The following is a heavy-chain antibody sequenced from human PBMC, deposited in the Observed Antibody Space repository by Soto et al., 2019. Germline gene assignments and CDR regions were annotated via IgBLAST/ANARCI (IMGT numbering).Heavy chain of an antibody. V-gene: IGHV4-59*01. CDR1: GASIYGYY. Sequence: SETLSLTCTVSGASIYGYYWSWLRQPPGKGLEWIGYVYYTGSTLYNPSLESRVTVSLDTSKNQFSLKLSSVTAADTAVYYCASGGASSNPFDYWGQGALVTVYS. J-gene: IGHJ4*02. CDR3: ASGGASSNPFDY. CDR2: VYYTGST. D-gene: IGHD2-21*01.